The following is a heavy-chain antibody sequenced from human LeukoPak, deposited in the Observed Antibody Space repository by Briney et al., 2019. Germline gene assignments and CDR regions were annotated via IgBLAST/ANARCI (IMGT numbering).Heavy chain of an antibody. CDR3: ARDARVVPAAPDY. Sequence: ASVKVSCKASGYTFTNYAISWVRQAPGQGLEWMGWISAYNGNTNYAQKLQGRVTMTTDASTSTAYMELRSLRSDDTAVYYCARDARVVPAAPDYWGQGTLVTVSS. V-gene: IGHV1-18*01. D-gene: IGHD2-2*01. CDR2: ISAYNGNT. J-gene: IGHJ4*02. CDR1: GYTFTNYA.